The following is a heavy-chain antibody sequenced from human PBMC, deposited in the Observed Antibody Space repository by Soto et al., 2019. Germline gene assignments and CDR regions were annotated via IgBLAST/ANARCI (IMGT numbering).Heavy chain of an antibody. CDR1: GFPFYNYG. V-gene: IGHV3-30*18. D-gene: IGHD3-22*01. CDR2: ISFDGTTK. Sequence: GGSLRLSCAASGFPFYNYGMNWVRQAPGKGLEWVALISFDGTTKLYADSVKGRFTISRDNSKNTLFLQMNGLRVEDTAVYSCAXDSTYYYNTLPRAYFDSWGPGTPVTVSS. J-gene: IGHJ4*02. CDR3: AXDSTYYYNTLPRAYFDS.